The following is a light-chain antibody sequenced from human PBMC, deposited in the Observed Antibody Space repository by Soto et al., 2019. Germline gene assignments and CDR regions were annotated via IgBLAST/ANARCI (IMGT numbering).Light chain of an antibody. CDR2: GAS. CDR1: QSVSSSY. J-gene: IGKJ4*01. CDR3: QQYNNWLT. Sequence: EIILTQSPDTLSLSPGEGATLCCRASQSVSSSYLAWYQQKPGQAPRLLIYGASTRATGIPARFSGSGSGTEFTLTISSLQSEDFAVYYCQQYNNWLTFGGGTKVDIK. V-gene: IGKV3-15*01.